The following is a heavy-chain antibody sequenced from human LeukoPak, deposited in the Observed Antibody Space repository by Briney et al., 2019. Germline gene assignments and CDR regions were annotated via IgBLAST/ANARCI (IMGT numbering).Heavy chain of an antibody. CDR2: INHSGST. V-gene: IGHV4-34*01. Sequence: SETLSLTCAVYGGSFSGYYWSWIRQPPGKGLEWIGEINHSGSTNYNPSLKSRVTISVDTSKNQFSLKLSSVTAADTAVYYCARNFQGFDYWGQGTLVTVSS. J-gene: IGHJ4*02. CDR1: GGSFSGYY. CDR3: ARNFQGFDY. D-gene: IGHD3-3*01.